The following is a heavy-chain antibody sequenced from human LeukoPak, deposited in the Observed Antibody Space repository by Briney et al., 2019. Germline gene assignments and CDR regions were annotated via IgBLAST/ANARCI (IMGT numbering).Heavy chain of an antibody. Sequence: PSETLSLTCTVSGGSISSGGYYWSWIRQHPGKGLEWIGYIYYSGSTYYNPSLKSRVTISVDTSKNQFSLKLSSVTAADTAVYYYASGSPLEIAAAATGGLDIWGQGTMVTVSS. J-gene: IGHJ3*02. CDR3: ASGSPLEIAAAATGGLDI. CDR2: IYYSGST. V-gene: IGHV4-31*03. CDR1: GGSISSGGYY. D-gene: IGHD6-13*01.